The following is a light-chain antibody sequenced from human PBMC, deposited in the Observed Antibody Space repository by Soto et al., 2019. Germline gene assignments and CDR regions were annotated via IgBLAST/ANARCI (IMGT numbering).Light chain of an antibody. CDR2: EVT. V-gene: IGLV2-23*02. CDR1: SSDVGNYNL. Sequence: QSALTQPASVSGSRGQSITISCTGTSSDVGNYNLVSWYQQHPGKAPKLLIYEVTQRPSGVTNRFSGSKSGNTASLTISVLQAEDEADYYCCSYAGSSTPLVFGGGTQLTVL. J-gene: IGLJ3*02. CDR3: CSYAGSSTPLV.